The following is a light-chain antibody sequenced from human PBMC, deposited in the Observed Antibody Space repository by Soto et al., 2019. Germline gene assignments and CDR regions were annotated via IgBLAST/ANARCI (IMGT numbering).Light chain of an antibody. Sequence: EIVLTQSPGTLSLSPGERATLSCRASQSVSSSYLAWYQQKPGQAPRLLIYGASGRATGIPDRFSGSGSGTDFTLTISRLEPEDFAVYYRQQYGSSPRTFGQGTKVDIK. J-gene: IGKJ1*01. CDR3: QQYGSSPRT. CDR1: QSVSSSY. V-gene: IGKV3-20*01. CDR2: GAS.